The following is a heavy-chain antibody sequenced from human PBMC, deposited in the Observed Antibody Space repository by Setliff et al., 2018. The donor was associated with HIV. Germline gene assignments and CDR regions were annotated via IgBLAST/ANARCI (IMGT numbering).Heavy chain of an antibody. J-gene: IGHJ3*01. CDR3: ARTSGDAYNYEGAFDV. V-gene: IGHV1-69*05. Sequence: ASVKVSCKVSGDTFNNYGLNWVRQAPGRGLEWMGGIIPIFKSADYAQKFQGRVTITTDESTSTAYMDLSSLKSEDTAIYYCARTSGDAYNYEGAFDVWGQGTLVTVSS. CDR1: GDTFNNYG. CDR2: IIPIFKSA. D-gene: IGHD5-12*01.